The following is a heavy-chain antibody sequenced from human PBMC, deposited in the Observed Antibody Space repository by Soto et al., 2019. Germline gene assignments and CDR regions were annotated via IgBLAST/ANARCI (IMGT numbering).Heavy chain of an antibody. D-gene: IGHD2-21*01. Sequence: PGGSLRLSCAASGFTFSSYAMSWVRQAPGKGLEWVSAISGSGGSTYYADSVKGRFTISRDNSKNTLYLQMNSLRAEDTAVYYCASTYCGGDCHRDYWGQGTLVTVSS. CDR1: GFTFSSYA. CDR3: ASTYCGGDCHRDY. V-gene: IGHV3-23*01. J-gene: IGHJ4*02. CDR2: ISGSGGST.